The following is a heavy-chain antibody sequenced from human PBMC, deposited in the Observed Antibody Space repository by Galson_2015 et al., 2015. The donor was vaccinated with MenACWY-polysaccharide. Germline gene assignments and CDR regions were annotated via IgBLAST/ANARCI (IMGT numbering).Heavy chain of an antibody. CDR3: ARGAPERGYRPDY. Sequence: TLSLTCTVSGVSISSRDYYWIWIRQPPGQGLEWIGYIFYSETYYNPSLRSRLTMSLDTSRNQFSLKLSSVAATDTAVYYCARGAPERGYRPDYGGQGTLGTVSS. CDR2: IFYSET. V-gene: IGHV4-30-4*01. CDR1: GVSISSRDYY. J-gene: IGHJ4*02. D-gene: IGHD1-14*01.